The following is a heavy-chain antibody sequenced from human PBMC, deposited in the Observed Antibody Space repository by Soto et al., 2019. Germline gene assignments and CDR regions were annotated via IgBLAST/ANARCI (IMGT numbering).Heavy chain of an antibody. V-gene: IGHV5-51*01. D-gene: IGHD2-2*01. Sequence: PGESLKISCKGSGYSFTSYWIGWVRQMPGKGLEWMGIIYPGDSDTRYSPSFQGQVTISADKSISTAYLQWSSLKASDTAMYYCARYGGVGYCSSTSCHPPDYWGQGTLVTVSS. CDR3: ARYGGVGYCSSTSCHPPDY. CDR1: GYSFTSYW. CDR2: IYPGDSDT. J-gene: IGHJ4*02.